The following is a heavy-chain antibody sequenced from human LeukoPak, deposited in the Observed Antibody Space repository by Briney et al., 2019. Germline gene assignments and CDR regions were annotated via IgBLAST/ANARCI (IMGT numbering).Heavy chain of an antibody. V-gene: IGHV4-61*08. D-gene: IGHD4-11*01. CDR3: ARLTTVTGLDY. CDR2: IYYSGST. CDR1: GGSISSGGYY. J-gene: IGHJ4*02. Sequence: IPSETLSLTCTVSGGSISSGGYYWSWIRQPPGKGLEWIGYIYYSGSTNYNPSLKSRVTISVDTSKNQFSLKLSSVTAADTAVYYCARLTTVTGLDYWGQGTLVTVSS.